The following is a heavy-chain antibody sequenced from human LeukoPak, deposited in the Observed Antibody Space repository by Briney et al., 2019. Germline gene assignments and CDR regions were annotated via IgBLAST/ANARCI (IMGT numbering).Heavy chain of an antibody. V-gene: IGHV4-39*01. D-gene: IGHD6-6*01. CDR2: IYYSGST. CDR1: GGSISSSSYY. CDR3: ARMSPSIAARRSPPPYFVY. Sequence: SETLSLTCTVSGGSISSSSYYWGWIRQPPGKGLEWIGSIYYSGSTYYNPSLKSRVTISVDTSKNQFSLKLSSVTAADTAVYYCARMSPSIAARRSPPPYFVYWGQGTLVTVSS. J-gene: IGHJ4*02.